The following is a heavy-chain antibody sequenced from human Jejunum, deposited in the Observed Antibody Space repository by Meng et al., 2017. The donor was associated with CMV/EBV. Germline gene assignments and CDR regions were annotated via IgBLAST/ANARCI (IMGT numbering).Heavy chain of an antibody. D-gene: IGHD1-14*01. Sequence: QVQLVQSGAEVKRPGSSVKVSGKASGGTFSTYGISWVRQAPGQGLEWMGVIIPIFGTGNYAQKFQGRVTITADESMSTAYMDLNSLISDDTAVYYCATSGRGPKYYFDYWGQGTLVTVYS. V-gene: IGHV1-69*12. CDR1: GGTFSTYG. J-gene: IGHJ4*02. CDR3: ATSGRGPKYYFDY. CDR2: IIPIFGTG.